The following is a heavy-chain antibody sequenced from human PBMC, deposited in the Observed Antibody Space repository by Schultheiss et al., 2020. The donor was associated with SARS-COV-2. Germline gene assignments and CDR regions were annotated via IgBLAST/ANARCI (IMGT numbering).Heavy chain of an antibody. CDR3: ARHWGSGSYRGAFDY. J-gene: IGHJ4*02. Sequence: SETLSLTCTVSGGSISSYYWSWIRQPPGKGLEWIGYIYYSGSTNYNPSLKSRVTISVDTSKNQFSLKLSSVTAADTAVYYCARHWGSGSYRGAFDYWGQGTLVTVSS. D-gene: IGHD1-26*01. V-gene: IGHV4-59*08. CDR1: GGSISSYY. CDR2: IYYSGST.